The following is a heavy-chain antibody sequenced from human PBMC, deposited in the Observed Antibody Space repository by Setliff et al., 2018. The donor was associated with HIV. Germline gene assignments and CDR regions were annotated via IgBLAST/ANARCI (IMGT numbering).Heavy chain of an antibody. J-gene: IGHJ4*02. CDR1: GYSFSDYY. CDR3: VRQDILTSYYMFDY. Sequence: GASVKVSCKASGYSFSDYYIHWVRQAPGHGFQWMGWISPKYGGTNYAQNFQGRVTMTMDASITTVYMELSRLTSDDTAVYYCVRQDILTSYYMFDYWGQGTLVTVSS. CDR2: ISPKYGGT. D-gene: IGHD3-9*01. V-gene: IGHV1-2*02.